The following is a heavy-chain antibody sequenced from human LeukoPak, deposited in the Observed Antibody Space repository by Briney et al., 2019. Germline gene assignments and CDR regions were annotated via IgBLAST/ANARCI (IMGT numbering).Heavy chain of an antibody. J-gene: IGHJ6*03. CDR2: IYYSVST. Sequence: SETLSLTCTVSGGSISSYYWSWIRQPPGKGLEWIGYIYYSVSTNYNPSLKSRVTISVDTSKNQFSLKLSSVTAANTAVYYCARALGYESSGYPYYYYYYMDVWGKGTTVTVSS. V-gene: IGHV4-59*01. D-gene: IGHD3-22*01. CDR1: GGSISSYY. CDR3: ARALGYESSGYPYYYYYYMDV.